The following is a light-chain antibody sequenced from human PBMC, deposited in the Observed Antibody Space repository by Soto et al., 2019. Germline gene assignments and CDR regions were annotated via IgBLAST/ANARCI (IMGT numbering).Light chain of an antibody. Sequence: MVLTQSPATLSLSPGERATLTCGASHSVTSSYLAWYQQKPGLVPRLIMYDASTRATGIPDRFSGYGSGTSFTLTISRLEPEDFAVYYCQQYGRTFPLSFGGGTKVE. CDR1: HSVTSSY. J-gene: IGKJ4*01. V-gene: IGKV3D-20*01. CDR2: DAS. CDR3: QQYGRTFPLS.